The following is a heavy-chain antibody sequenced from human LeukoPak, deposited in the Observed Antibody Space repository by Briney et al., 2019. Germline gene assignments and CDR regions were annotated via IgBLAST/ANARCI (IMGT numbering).Heavy chain of an antibody. D-gene: IGHD5-24*01. J-gene: IGHJ3*01. CDR2: ISGRSGRT. V-gene: IGHV3-23*01. CDR3: AKDIQLST. CDR1: GFTFRNSG. Sequence: PGGSLRLSCAASGFTFRNSGMTWARQAPGKGLEWVSAISGRSGRTYYADSVKGRFTISRDNSKNTLSLQMNSLRVEDTAMYFCAKDIQLSTWGLGTMVTVSS.